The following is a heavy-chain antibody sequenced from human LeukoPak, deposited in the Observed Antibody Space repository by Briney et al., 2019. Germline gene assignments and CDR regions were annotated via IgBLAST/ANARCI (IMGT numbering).Heavy chain of an antibody. V-gene: IGHV4-39*01. J-gene: IGHJ6*03. CDR1: GGSISDSRHY. CDR3: ARPLYYYYYMDV. CDR2: IHYSGST. Sequence: SETLSLTCTVSGGSISDSRHYWGWIRPPPGKGLEWIGSIHYSGSTYHNPSLRSRLTISVDTSNNQFSLKLISVTAADTAVYYCARPLYYYYYMDVWGKGTTVTVSS.